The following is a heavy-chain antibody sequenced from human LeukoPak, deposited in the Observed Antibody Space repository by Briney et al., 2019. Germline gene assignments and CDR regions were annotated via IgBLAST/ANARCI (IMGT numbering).Heavy chain of an antibody. CDR3: YYSGSTYNKSPNSRGVITAEKSKNHQSPLLSTVVAADTAADYCATTARSYYYYYMDV. Sequence: SETLSLTCTVSGGSISSGGYYWSWIRQHPGKGLEWIGYIYYSGSTYYNPSLKSRVTISVDTSKNQFSLKLSSVTAADTAVYYFYYSGSTYNKSPNSRGVITAEKSKNHQSPLLSTVVAADTAADYCATTARSYYYYYMDVWGKGTTVTVSS. CDR2: IYYSGST. J-gene: IGHJ6*03. V-gene: IGHV4-31*03. CDR1: GGSISSGGYY. D-gene: IGHD1-26*01.